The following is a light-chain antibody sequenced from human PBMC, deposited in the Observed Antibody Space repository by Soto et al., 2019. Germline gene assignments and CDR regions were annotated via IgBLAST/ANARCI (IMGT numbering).Light chain of an antibody. CDR1: SGDVGIYNY. Sequence: QSALTQSPSASGSPGQSVTISCTGTSGDVGIYNYVSWYQHHPGKAPKLVIYEVTKRPSGVPDRFSGSKSGNTASLTVSGLQAGDEAVYYCSSFAGTSNFWLFGGGTKLTVL. CDR3: SSFAGTSNFWL. V-gene: IGLV2-8*01. J-gene: IGLJ3*02. CDR2: EVT.